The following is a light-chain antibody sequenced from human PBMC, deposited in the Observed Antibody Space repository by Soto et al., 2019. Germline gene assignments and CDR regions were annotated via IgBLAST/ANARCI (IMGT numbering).Light chain of an antibody. Sequence: EIVLTQSPGTLSFSPGERATLSCRASQSVSSSYLAWYQQKPGQAPRLLIYGALTRATGIPARFSGSGFGTEFTLTISSLQSEDFAVYYCQQYNNWPITFGQGTRLEI. V-gene: IGKV3-15*01. CDR2: GAL. CDR1: QSVSSSY. J-gene: IGKJ5*01. CDR3: QQYNNWPIT.